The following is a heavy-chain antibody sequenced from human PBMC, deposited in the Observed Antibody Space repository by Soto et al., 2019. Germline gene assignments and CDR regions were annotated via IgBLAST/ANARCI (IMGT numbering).Heavy chain of an antibody. CDR2: ISYDGSNK. Sequence: GGSLRLSCAASGFTFSSYGMHWVRQAPGKGLEWVAVISYDGSNKYYADSVKGRFTISRDNSKNTLYLQMNSLRAEDTAVYYCAKDLEYYDSYGYYYGMDVWGQGTTVTVSS. CDR3: AKDLEYYDSYGYYYGMDV. J-gene: IGHJ6*02. V-gene: IGHV3-30*18. CDR1: GFTFSSYG. D-gene: IGHD3-22*01.